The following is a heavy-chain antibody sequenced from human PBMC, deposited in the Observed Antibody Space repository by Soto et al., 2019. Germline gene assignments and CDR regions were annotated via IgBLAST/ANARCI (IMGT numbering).Heavy chain of an antibody. CDR3: AIDSLKAVAGTQDYYSYGMDV. D-gene: IGHD6-19*01. Sequence: ASVKVSCKASGYTFTSYGISWVRQAPGQGLEWMGWISAYNGNTNYAQKLQGRVTMTTDTSTSTAYMELRSLRSDDTAVYYCAIDSLKAVAGTQDYYSYGMDVWGQGTTVTVSS. V-gene: IGHV1-18*04. J-gene: IGHJ6*02. CDR2: ISAYNGNT. CDR1: GYTFTSYG.